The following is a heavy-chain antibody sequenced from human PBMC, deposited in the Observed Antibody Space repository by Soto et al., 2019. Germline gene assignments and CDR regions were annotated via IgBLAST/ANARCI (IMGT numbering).Heavy chain of an antibody. V-gene: IGHV3-74*01. J-gene: IGHJ4*02. CDR2: ISSDGSST. CDR1: GFTCSSYW. D-gene: IGHD1-26*01. Sequence: EVQLVESGGGLVQPGGSLRLSCAASGFTCSSYWMHWVRQAPGKGLVWVSRISSDGSSTSYADSVKGRFTISRDNAKNTLYLQMDSLRAEDTAVYYCASGTSTTFDSWGQGTLVTVSS. CDR3: ASGTSTTFDS.